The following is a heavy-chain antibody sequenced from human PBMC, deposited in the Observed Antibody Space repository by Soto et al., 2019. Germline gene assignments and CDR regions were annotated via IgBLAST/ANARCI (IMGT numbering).Heavy chain of an antibody. CDR3: ARDKYGGGGSCRKNWFNP. D-gene: IGHD2-15*01. J-gene: IGHJ5*02. CDR1: RGSNSSSY. V-gene: IGHV4-59*01. CDR2: IYDDGSA. Sequence: TQSLTCTVSRGSNSSSYWSWIRQPPGKGLEMLAYIYDDGSANYHPSLKSRATISLDMSKNQFSLKLTSVTAADTAVYYCARDKYGGGGSCRKNWFNPWGQGTLGAISS.